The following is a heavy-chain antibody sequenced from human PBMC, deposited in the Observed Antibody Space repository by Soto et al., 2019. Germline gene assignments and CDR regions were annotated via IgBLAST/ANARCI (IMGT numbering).Heavy chain of an antibody. J-gene: IGHJ4*02. D-gene: IGHD6-19*01. Sequence: SETLSLTCGVSSGSIRSSNWWIWVRQPPGKGLEWIGEIYHSGSTNYNPSLKSRVTISVDKSKNQFSLKLSSVTAADTAVYYCAREGEAVAGSGFDYWGQGTLVTVSS. V-gene: IGHV4-4*02. CDR2: IYHSGST. CDR3: AREGEAVAGSGFDY. CDR1: SGSIRSSNW.